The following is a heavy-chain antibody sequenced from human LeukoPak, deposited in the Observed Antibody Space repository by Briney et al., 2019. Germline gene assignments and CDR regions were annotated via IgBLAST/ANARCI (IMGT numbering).Heavy chain of an antibody. CDR3: ARGRSYAFDI. CDR1: GYTFTSYD. Sequence: GASVEVSCKASGYTFTSYDINWVRQATGQGVEWMGWMNPHSGNTGYVQKFQGRVTMTRNTSISTAYMELSSLRSEATAVYYCARGRSYAFDIWGQGTMVTVSS. CDR2: MNPHSGNT. J-gene: IGHJ3*02. D-gene: IGHD3-16*02. V-gene: IGHV1-8*01.